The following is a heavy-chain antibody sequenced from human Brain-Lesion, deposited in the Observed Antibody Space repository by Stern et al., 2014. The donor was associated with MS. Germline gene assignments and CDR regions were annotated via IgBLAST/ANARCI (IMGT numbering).Heavy chain of an antibody. V-gene: IGHV4-39*01. CDR2: IYYRRST. J-gene: IGHJ4*02. CDR3: AKVWLGELPENPFDY. Sequence: VQLVESGPGLVKPSATLSLTCTVSGGSISSNSYYWGWIRQPPGQGLEWIGSIYYRRSTYYNPFLQSRVTISTDTSKHQFPLNRKCVAAADTAVYFCAKVWLGELPENPFDYWGQGTLVTVSS. CDR1: GGSISSNSYY. D-gene: IGHD3-10*01.